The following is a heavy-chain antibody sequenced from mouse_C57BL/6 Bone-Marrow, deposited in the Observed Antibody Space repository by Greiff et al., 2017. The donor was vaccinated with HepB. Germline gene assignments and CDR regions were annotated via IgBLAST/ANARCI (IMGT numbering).Heavy chain of an antibody. J-gene: IGHJ1*03. D-gene: IGHD2-3*01. V-gene: IGHV14-4*01. CDR1: GFNIKDDY. CDR2: IDPENGDT. CDR3: TTDDGYYDWYFDV. Sequence: EVKVVESGAELVRPGASVKLSCTASGFNIKDDYMHWVKQRPEQGLEWIGWIDPENGDTEYASKFQGKATITADTSSNTAYLQLSSLTSEDTAVYYCTTDDGYYDWYFDVWGTGTTVTVSS.